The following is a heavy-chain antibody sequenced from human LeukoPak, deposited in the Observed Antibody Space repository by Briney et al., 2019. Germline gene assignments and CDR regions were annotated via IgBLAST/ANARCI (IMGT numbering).Heavy chain of an antibody. V-gene: IGHV3-21*01. Sequence: PGGSLRLSCAASGFIFSSYSLNWVRQAPGKGLEWVSSISGSSGYIFYADSVKGRFTISRDNAKNSLFLQMNSLRAEDTAVYYCARETMYQLLRGAFDIWGQGAMVTVSS. D-gene: IGHD2-2*01. CDR2: ISGSSGYI. CDR3: ARETMYQLLRGAFDI. CDR1: GFIFSSYS. J-gene: IGHJ3*02.